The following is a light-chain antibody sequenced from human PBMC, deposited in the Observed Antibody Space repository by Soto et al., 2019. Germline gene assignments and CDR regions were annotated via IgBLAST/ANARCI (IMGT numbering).Light chain of an antibody. J-gene: IGKJ5*01. CDR3: QQYDNLPIT. V-gene: IGKV1-33*01. CDR2: DAS. CDR1: QDISNY. Sequence: DIQMAQCPSTLSAPVEDRLTITCQASQDISNYLNWYQQKPGKAPKLLIYDASNLETGVPSRFSGSGSGTDFTFTISSLQPEDIATYYCQQYDNLPITFGQGTRLEIK.